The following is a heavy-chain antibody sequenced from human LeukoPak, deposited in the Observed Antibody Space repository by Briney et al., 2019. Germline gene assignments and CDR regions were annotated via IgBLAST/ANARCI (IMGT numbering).Heavy chain of an antibody. CDR2: ISGDGGTT. CDR3: AKDQGASGWGAFDY. Sequence: GGSLRLSCAASGITFEVYAMHWGRQAPGEGLEWVSCISGDGGTTYSVDSAKGRFTISRDNSKTSLYLQMNSLRTEDTALYYCAKDQGASGWGAFDYWGQGTLVTVSS. D-gene: IGHD6-19*01. J-gene: IGHJ4*02. CDR1: GITFEVYA. V-gene: IGHV3-43*02.